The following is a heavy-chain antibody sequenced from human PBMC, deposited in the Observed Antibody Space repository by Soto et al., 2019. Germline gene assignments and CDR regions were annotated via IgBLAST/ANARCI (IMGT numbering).Heavy chain of an antibody. CDR1: GGSISSGGYS. J-gene: IGHJ4*02. Sequence: SETLSLTCAVSGGSISSGGYSWSWIRQPPGKGLEWIGYIYHSGSTYYNPSLKSRVVISVDKSKNQFFLKVTSVTAADTAVYFCARGERQQQRDSWGQGTLVTAPQ. D-gene: IGHD6-13*01. V-gene: IGHV4-30-2*01. CDR3: ARGERQQQRDS. CDR2: IYHSGST.